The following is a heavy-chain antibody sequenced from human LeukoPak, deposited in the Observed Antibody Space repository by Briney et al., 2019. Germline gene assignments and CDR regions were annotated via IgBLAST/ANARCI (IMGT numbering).Heavy chain of an antibody. V-gene: IGHV3-9*01. Sequence: PGGSLRLSCVGSGFMFHDCVMHWVRQVPGKGLEWVAGISWNTDLIDYADSVKGRFTISRDNDRNTLHLQMNSLKVEDTAFYYCTRSPSFTLGGGYLDSWGQGTLVTVSS. CDR3: TRSPSFTLGGGYLDS. CDR2: ISWNTDLI. D-gene: IGHD3-22*01. J-gene: IGHJ4*02. CDR1: GFMFHDCV.